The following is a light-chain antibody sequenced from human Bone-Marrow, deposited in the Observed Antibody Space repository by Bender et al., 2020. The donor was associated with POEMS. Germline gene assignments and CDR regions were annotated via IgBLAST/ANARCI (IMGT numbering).Light chain of an antibody. CDR2: RNN. J-gene: IGLJ1*01. CDR3: SSYTLTSTLI. V-gene: IGLV1-47*01. CDR1: SFNIGGDY. Sequence: QSVLTQPPSVSAAPGQRVTISCSGGSFNIGGDYVSWYRQFPGTAPKLLIFRNNERPSGVPDRFSGSSSGNTASLTISGLHSEDEADYYCSSYTLTSTLIFGTGTEVTVL.